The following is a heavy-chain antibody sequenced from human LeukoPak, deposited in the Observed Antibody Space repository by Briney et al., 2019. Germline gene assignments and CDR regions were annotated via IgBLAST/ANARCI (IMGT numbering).Heavy chain of an antibody. CDR1: GGSFSGYY. CDR3: ARVSGTGYSYAFGY. CDR2: INHSGST. Sequence: SETLSLTCAVYGGSFSGYYWSWIRQPPGKGLEWIGEINHSGSTNYNPSLKSRVTISVDTSKNQFSLELSSVTAADTAVYYCARVSGTGYSYAFGYWGQGTLVTVSS. D-gene: IGHD5-18*01. J-gene: IGHJ4*02. V-gene: IGHV4-34*01.